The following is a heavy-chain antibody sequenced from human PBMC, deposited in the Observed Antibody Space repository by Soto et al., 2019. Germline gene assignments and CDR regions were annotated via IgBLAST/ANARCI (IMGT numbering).Heavy chain of an antibody. J-gene: IGHJ4*02. V-gene: IGHV4-34*01. CDR3: ARKEQQLVRQGYYFDY. D-gene: IGHD6-13*01. CDR2: INHSGST. Sequence: SETLSLTCAVYGGSFSGYYWSWIRQPPGKGLEWIGEINHSGSTNYNPSLKSRVTISVDTSKNQFSLKLSSVTAADTAVYYCARKEQQLVRQGYYFDYWGQGTLVTVSS. CDR1: GGSFSGYY.